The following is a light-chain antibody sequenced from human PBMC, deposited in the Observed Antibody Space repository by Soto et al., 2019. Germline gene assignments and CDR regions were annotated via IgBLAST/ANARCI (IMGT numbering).Light chain of an antibody. V-gene: IGKV3-11*01. CDR3: KHSWNWAYG. CDR2: DAS. J-gene: IGKJ2*03. CDR1: ESVNNF. Sequence: EIVLTQSPATLSLSPGERATLSCRASESVNNFLAWYQQKPGQAPRLLIYDASNRATVVPARFSGSGSGTAFTLTISTLESEDFAVYYCKHSWNWAYGFGQGTKLEI.